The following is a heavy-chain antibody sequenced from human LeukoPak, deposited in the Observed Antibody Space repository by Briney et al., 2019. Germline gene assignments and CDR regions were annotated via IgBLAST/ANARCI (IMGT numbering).Heavy chain of an antibody. CDR1: GGSFSGYY. CDR3: ARAMITFGGVIPFDY. D-gene: IGHD3-16*02. J-gene: IGHJ4*02. CDR2: INHSGST. V-gene: IGHV4-34*01. Sequence: SETLSLTCAVYGGSFSGYYWSWIRQPPRKGLEWIGEINHSGSTNYNPSLKSRVTISVDTSKNQFSLKLSSVTAADTAVYYCARAMITFGGVIPFDYWGQGTLVTVSS.